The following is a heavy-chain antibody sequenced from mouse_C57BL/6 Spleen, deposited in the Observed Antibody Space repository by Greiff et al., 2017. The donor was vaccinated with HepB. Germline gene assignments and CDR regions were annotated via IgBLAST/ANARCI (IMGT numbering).Heavy chain of an antibody. CDR2: ISGGGGNT. D-gene: IGHD2-5*01. J-gene: IGHJ1*03. CDR3: ARHPNYYSNPGGYFDV. V-gene: IGHV5-9*01. Sequence: EVKLMESGGGLVKPGGSLKLSCAASGFTFSSYTMSWVRQTPEKRLEWVATISGGGGNTYYPDSVKGRFTISRDNAKNTLYLQMSSLRSEDTALYYCARHPNYYSNPGGYFDVWGTGTTVTVSS. CDR1: GFTFSSYT.